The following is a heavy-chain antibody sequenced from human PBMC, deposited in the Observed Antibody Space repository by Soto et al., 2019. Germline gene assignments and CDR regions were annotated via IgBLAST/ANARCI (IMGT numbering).Heavy chain of an antibody. J-gene: IGHJ6*02. CDR1: GDSISRYF. Sequence: SETLSLTCTVSGDSISRYFWSWVRQPPGKGLEWIGYIFSSGSTNYNPSLRGRVTISIDKSNNQFSLKLNSVTAADTAVYYCAKNWGASGGGYYGMDVCGQGTTVTVSS. CDR3: AKNWGASGGGYYGMDV. CDR2: IFSSGST. V-gene: IGHV4-59*01. D-gene: IGHD7-27*01.